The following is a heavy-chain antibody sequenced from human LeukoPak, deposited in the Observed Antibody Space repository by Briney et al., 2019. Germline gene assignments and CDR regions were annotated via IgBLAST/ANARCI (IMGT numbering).Heavy chain of an antibody. J-gene: IGHJ4*02. CDR1: GFTPSGYG. D-gene: IGHD3-22*01. CDR2: ISYDGSNK. V-gene: IGHV3-30*03. CDR3: ARGPPSSGYYYPVRY. Sequence: PGRSLRLSCAASGFTPSGYGMHCVRQAPGKGVEGVAGISYDGSNKYYTDSVKGRFTISRDNSKNTLYLQMTSLRAEDTAVYYCARGPPSSGYYYPVRYWGQGTLVTVSS.